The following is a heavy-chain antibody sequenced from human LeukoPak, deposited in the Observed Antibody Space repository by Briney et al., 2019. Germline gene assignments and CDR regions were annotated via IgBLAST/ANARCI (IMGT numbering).Heavy chain of an antibody. CDR2: INPNSGGT. J-gene: IGHJ4*02. V-gene: IGHV1-2*04. CDR3: ARASSGWLGYFDY. Sequence: ASVKVSCKASGYTFTGYYMHWVRQAPGQGLEWMGWINPNSGGTNYAQKFQGWVTMTRDTSISTAYMELSRLRSDDTAVYYCARASSGWLGYFDYWGQGTLVTVSS. D-gene: IGHD6-19*01. CDR1: GYTFTGYY.